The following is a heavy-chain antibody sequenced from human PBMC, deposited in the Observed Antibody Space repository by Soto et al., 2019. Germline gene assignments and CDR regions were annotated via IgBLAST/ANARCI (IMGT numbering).Heavy chain of an antibody. CDR1: GGSISSGDYY. V-gene: IGHV4-30-4*01. CDR3: ARVGSMVRGDFDY. D-gene: IGHD3-10*01. Sequence: QVQLQESGPGLVKPSQTLSLTCTVSGGSISSGDYYWSWIRQPPGKGLEWIGYIYYSGSTYYNPSRKRRVTIPVDASKNQFSLKLSSVTAADTAVYYCARVGSMVRGDFDYWGQGTLVTVSS. CDR2: IYYSGST. J-gene: IGHJ4*02.